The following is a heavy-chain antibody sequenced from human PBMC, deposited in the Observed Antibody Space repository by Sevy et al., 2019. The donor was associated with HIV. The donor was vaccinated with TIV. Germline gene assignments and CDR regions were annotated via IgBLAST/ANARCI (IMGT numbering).Heavy chain of an antibody. J-gene: IGHJ4*02. D-gene: IGHD3-22*01. Sequence: GGSLRLSCAASGFTFSSYWMSWVRQAPGKGLEWVANIKQDGSEKYYVDSVKGRFTISRDNAKNSLYLQMNSLRAEDTAVYYCARAVHDSSGYAGYWGQGTLVTVSS. CDR3: ARAVHDSSGYAGY. V-gene: IGHV3-7*01. CDR1: GFTFSSYW. CDR2: IKQDGSEK.